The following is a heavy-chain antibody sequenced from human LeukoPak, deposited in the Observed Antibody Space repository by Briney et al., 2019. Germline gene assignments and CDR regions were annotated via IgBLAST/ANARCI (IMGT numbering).Heavy chain of an antibody. CDR1: GFTFSSYW. CDR3: AREQWLDRPYYYYMDV. Sequence: PGGSLRLSCAASGFTFSSYWMSWVRQAPPKGLEWVANIKQDGSEKYYVDSVKGRFTISRDNAKNSLYLQMNSLRAEDTAVYYCAREQWLDRPYYYYMDVWGKGTTVTVSS. J-gene: IGHJ6*03. CDR2: IKQDGSEK. D-gene: IGHD6-19*01. V-gene: IGHV3-7*01.